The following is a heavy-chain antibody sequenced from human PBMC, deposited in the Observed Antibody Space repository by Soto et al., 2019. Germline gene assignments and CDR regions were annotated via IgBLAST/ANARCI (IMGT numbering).Heavy chain of an antibody. CDR2: LYDVYGT. Sequence: VSLSCPARRITVTGKKCLACVRDGPGKGVEFVSALYDVYGTFYADSVKGRFTTSIDTSRTIVYLQMNSLRLDDTAVYFCATWHLQEHAYDIWGQGTTVTVSS. J-gene: IGHJ3*02. V-gene: IGHV3-53*01. D-gene: IGHD4-4*01. CDR3: ATWHLQEHAYDI. CDR1: RITVTGKKC.